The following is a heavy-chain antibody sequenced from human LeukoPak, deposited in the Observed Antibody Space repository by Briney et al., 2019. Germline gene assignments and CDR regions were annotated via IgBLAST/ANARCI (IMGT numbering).Heavy chain of an antibody. V-gene: IGHV4-34*01. Sequence: SETLSLTCAVYGGSFSGYYWSWIRQPPEKGLEWIGEINHSGSTNYNPSFKSRVTISVDTSKNQFSLNLTSVTAADTAVYYCAREALTGLLLDWGQGTLVTVSS. CDR1: GGSFSGYY. CDR2: INHSGST. J-gene: IGHJ4*02. CDR3: AREALTGLLLD. D-gene: IGHD3-9*01.